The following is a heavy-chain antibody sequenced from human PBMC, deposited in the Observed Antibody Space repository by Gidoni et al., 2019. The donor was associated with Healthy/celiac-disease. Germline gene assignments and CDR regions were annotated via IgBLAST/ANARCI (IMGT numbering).Heavy chain of an antibody. CDR3: ARRGSGVYNWFDP. CDR1: GYSFTSYW. Sequence: DVQLVQSGAEVKKPVESLRISCKGSGYSFTSYWIIWVRQMPGNGLEWMGRIDPSDSYTNYSPSFQGHVTISADKSISTAYLQWSSLKASDTAMYNCARRGSGVYNWFDPWGQGTLVTVSS. D-gene: IGHD3-10*01. V-gene: IGHV5-10-1*03. J-gene: IGHJ5*02. CDR2: IDPSDSYT.